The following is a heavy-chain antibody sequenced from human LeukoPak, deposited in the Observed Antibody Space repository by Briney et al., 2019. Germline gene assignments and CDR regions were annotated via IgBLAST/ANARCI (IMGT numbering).Heavy chain of an antibody. CDR1: GYTFTSYG. J-gene: IGHJ3*02. Sequence: SVKVSCKASGYTFTSYGISWVRQAPGQGLEWMGRIIPILGIANYAQKFQGRVTITADKSTSTAYMELSSLRSEDTAVYYCARSETPGYCSGGSCYGGAFDIWGQGTMVTVSS. D-gene: IGHD2-15*01. V-gene: IGHV1-69*04. CDR2: IIPILGIA. CDR3: ARSETPGYCSGGSCYGGAFDI.